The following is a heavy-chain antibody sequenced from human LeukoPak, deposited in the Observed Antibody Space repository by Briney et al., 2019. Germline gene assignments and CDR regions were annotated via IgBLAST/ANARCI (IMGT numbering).Heavy chain of an antibody. CDR3: AKDLGRITIFGVVTLDRYFDY. J-gene: IGHJ4*02. V-gene: IGHV3-23*01. Sequence: GGSLRLSCAASGFTFSSYAMSWVRQAPGKGLEWVSAISGSGGSTYYADSVKGRFTISRDNSKNTLYLQMTSLRAEDTAVYYCAKDLGRITIFGVVTLDRYFDYWGQGTLVTVSS. CDR1: GFTFSSYA. D-gene: IGHD3-3*01. CDR2: ISGSGGST.